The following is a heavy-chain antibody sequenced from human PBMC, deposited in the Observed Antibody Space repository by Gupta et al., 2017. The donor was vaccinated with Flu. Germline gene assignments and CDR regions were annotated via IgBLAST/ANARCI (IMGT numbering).Heavy chain of an antibody. J-gene: IGHJ4*02. CDR2: IDWDADC. D-gene: IGHD2-21*01. CDR3: ARLCGHYDMDD. V-gene: IGHV2-70*04. CDR1: GVSLSKYGIR. Sequence: QIPFKESGPALVTPTQTLTLTFTFSGVSLSKYGIRVTWIRQPPGKPLECLGRIDWDADCFYSTSLKSRQTITNDTYKNQVFLTTTNMDPEDTATDYCARLCGHYDMDDWGQGTLVTVSS.